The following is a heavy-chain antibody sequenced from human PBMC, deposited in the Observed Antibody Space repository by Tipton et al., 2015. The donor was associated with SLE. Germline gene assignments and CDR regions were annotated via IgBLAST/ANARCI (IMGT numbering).Heavy chain of an antibody. CDR2: TYNNDRT. Sequence: TLSLTCTVSGVSIRRHYWSWIRLSPGKGLEWIVYTYNNDRTKYNPSLESRVTVSVDTSKNLLSQKLSSVTAADTAVYYCARAEGYCGSKTNCYERRWIDPWGQGTLVTVSS. CDR3: ARAEGYCGSKTNCYERRWIDP. D-gene: IGHD2-2*01. CDR1: GVSIRRHY. V-gene: IGHV4-59*11. J-gene: IGHJ5*02.